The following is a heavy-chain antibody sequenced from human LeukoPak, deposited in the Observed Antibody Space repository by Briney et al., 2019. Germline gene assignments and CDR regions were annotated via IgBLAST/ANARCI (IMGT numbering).Heavy chain of an antibody. D-gene: IGHD3-22*01. V-gene: IGHV1-18*01. J-gene: IGHJ4*02. CDR2: ISAYNGNT. CDR3: ARATENYDSSGYYPTAPPFDY. CDR1: GGTFSSYA. Sequence: GASVKVSCKASGGTFSSYAISWVRQAPGQGLEWMGWISAYNGNTNYAQKLQGRVTMTTDTSTSTAYMELRSLRSDDTAVYYCARATENYDSSGYYPTAPPFDYWGQGTLVTVSS.